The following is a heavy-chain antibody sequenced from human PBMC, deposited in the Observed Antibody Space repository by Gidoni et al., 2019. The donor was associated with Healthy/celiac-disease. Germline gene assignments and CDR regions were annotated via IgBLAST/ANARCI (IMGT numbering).Heavy chain of an antibody. D-gene: IGHD4-17*01. CDR1: GGSVSSSSYY. J-gene: IGHJ4*02. CDR2: IYYSGST. CDR3: ARDHDYGDPYDY. Sequence: QLQLTESGPGLVKPSETLSLTCTVSGGSVSSSSYYWGWIRQPPGKGLEWIGSIYYSGSTYYNPSLKSRVTISVDTSKNQFSLKLSSVTAADTAVYYCARDHDYGDPYDYWGQGTLVTVSS. V-gene: IGHV4-39*07.